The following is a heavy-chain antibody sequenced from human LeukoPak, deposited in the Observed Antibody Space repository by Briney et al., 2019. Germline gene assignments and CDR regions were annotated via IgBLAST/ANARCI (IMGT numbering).Heavy chain of an antibody. J-gene: IGHJ4*02. CDR2: INQDGGAE. Sequence: PGGSLRLSCAASGFTFSTYWMSWVRRTPGKGLEWVANINQDGGAEYYMDSVKGRFTISRDNAKNSLFLQMNSLRAEDTAVYYCARDSLLFGTSSDYWGQGTLVTVSS. CDR1: GFTFSTYW. D-gene: IGHD6-6*01. V-gene: IGHV3-7*01. CDR3: ARDSLLFGTSSDY.